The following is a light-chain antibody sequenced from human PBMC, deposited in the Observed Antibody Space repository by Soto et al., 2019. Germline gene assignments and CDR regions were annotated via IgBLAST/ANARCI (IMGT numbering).Light chain of an antibody. V-gene: IGKV3-15*01. J-gene: IGKJ5*01. CDR3: QQYKNWPLT. CDR2: GAS. Sequence: EIVMTQSPVTLSVSPGERVTLSCRASQSIGSSLAWYQQKPGQAPRLLIYGASTRATGIPARFSASGSGTEFTLTVSSLQSEDFAVFYCQQYKNWPLTFGQGTRLEIK. CDR1: QSIGSS.